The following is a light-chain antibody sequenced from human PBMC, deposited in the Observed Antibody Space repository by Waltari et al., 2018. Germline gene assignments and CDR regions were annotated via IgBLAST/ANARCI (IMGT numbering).Light chain of an antibody. CDR2: SNN. CDR1: NSNIGNYD. J-gene: IGLJ2*01. CDR3: ATWDDSLNGVV. V-gene: IGLV1-44*01. Sequence: QSVLTQPPSASGTPGQRVTMSCSGSNSNIGNYDVQWYQQLPGTAPKLLIYSNNQRPSGVPDRFSGAKSGTSASLVISGLQSDDEADYHCATWDDSLNGVVFGGGTRLTVL.